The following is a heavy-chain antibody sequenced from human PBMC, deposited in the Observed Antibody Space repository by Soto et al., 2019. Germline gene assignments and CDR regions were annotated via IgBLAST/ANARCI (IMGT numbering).Heavy chain of an antibody. D-gene: IGHD4-17*01. CDR1: GGSISSYY. CDR2: IYYSGST. CDR3: ASLPTKYGDYHPSDACDI. Sequence: QVQLQESGPGLVKPSETLSLTCTVSGGSISSYYWSWIRQPPGKGLEWIGYIYYSGSTNYNPSLTSRVTTSVDTSKNQLSLKLSSVTAADTAVYYCASLPTKYGDYHPSDACDIWCQGTMVTVSS. V-gene: IGHV4-59*08. J-gene: IGHJ3*02.